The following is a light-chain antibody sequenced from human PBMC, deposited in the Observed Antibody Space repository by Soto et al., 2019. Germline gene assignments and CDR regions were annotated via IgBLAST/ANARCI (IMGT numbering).Light chain of an antibody. J-gene: IGKJ1*01. CDR1: LSVGTN. Sequence: VMTQSPATLSVSPGERATLSCRASLSVGTNLAWYQQKPGQPPRLLISGATTKATGIPARFSGSGSGTDFTLTISSLQSEDFAGYYCPHHNNWLQGTFGQGTRVEIK. V-gene: IGKV3-15*01. CDR3: PHHNNWLQGT. CDR2: GAT.